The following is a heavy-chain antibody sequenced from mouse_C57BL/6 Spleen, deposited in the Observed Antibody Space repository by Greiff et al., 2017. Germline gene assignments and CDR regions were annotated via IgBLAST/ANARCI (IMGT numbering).Heavy chain of an antibody. CDR3: AREGLRRSWYFDV. J-gene: IGHJ1*03. D-gene: IGHD2-4*01. V-gene: IGHV1-59*01. Sequence: QVQLQQPGAELVRPGTSVKLSCTASGYTFTSYWMHWVKQRPGQGLEWIGVIDPSDSYTNYNQKFKGKATVTVDTSSSTAYMPLSSLTSEDSAVYYCAREGLRRSWYFDVWGTGTTVTVAS. CDR2: IDPSDSYT. CDR1: GYTFTSYW.